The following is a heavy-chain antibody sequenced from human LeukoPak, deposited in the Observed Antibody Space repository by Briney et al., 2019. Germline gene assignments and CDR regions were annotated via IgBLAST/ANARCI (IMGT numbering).Heavy chain of an antibody. V-gene: IGHV4-34*01. Sequence: SETLSLTCAVYGDSFSGYYWSWIRQPPGKGLEWIAEINHRGTTHYNPSLKSRVNISADTSKNQFSLHLDSVTAADAAVYYCARSWAGMYYPFYYFDYWGQGTLVSVSS. D-gene: IGHD1-26*01. J-gene: IGHJ4*02. CDR2: INHRGTT. CDR1: GDSFSGYY. CDR3: ARSWAGMYYPFYYFDY.